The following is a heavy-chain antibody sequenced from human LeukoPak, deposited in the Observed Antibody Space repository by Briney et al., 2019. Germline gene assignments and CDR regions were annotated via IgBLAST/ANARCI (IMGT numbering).Heavy chain of an antibody. CDR3: ARVHKRGYSYGLGFDY. Sequence: ASVKVSCKASGYTFTSYYMHWVRQAPGQGLEWMGIINPSGGSTSYAQKFQGRVTMTRDTSTSTVYMELSSLRSEDTAVYYCARVHKRGYSYGLGFDYWGQGTLVAVSS. D-gene: IGHD5-18*01. V-gene: IGHV1-46*01. CDR1: GYTFTSYY. J-gene: IGHJ4*02. CDR2: INPSGGST.